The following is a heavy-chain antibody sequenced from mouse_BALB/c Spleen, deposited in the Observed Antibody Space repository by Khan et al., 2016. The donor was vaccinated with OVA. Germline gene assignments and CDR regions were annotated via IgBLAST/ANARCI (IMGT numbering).Heavy chain of an antibody. J-gene: IGHJ2*01. CDR2: INPRSGYT. V-gene: IGHV1-4*02. Sequence: QVQLKESGAELARPGASVKMSCKASGYTFTSYTMHWVKQRPGQGLEWIGYINPRSGYTDYNQKFKDKTTLTTDISSSTAYMQLSSLTSEDSAVYYCARIRGGYYFDYWGQGTTLTVSS. CDR3: ARIRGGYYFDY. CDR1: GYTFTSYT.